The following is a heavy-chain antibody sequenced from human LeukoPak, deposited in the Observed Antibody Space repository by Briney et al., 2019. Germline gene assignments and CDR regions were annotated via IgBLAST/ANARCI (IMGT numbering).Heavy chain of an antibody. CDR1: GFSLSSYG. V-gene: IGHV3-48*04. J-gene: IGHJ6*04. Sequence: GGSLRLSCAASGFSLSSYGMTWVRQAPGKGLEWVSYISSSSSTIYYADSVKGRFTISRGNAKNSLYLQMNSLRAEDTAVYYCAELGITMIGGVWGKGTTVAISS. CDR3: AELGITMIGGV. CDR2: ISSSSSTI. D-gene: IGHD3-10*02.